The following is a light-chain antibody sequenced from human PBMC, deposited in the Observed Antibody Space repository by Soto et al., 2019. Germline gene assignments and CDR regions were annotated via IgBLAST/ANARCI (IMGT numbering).Light chain of an antibody. Sequence: QSVLTQPRSVSGYPGQSVTISCTGTSNDVGTYDYVSWYQQHPGRAPKLIIYDVSKRPSGVPDRFSGSKTGNTASLTISGLQAEDEADYYCCSYAGTSSYVFGTGTKVTVL. J-gene: IGLJ1*01. CDR3: CSYAGTSSYV. V-gene: IGLV2-11*01. CDR2: DVS. CDR1: SNDVGTYDY.